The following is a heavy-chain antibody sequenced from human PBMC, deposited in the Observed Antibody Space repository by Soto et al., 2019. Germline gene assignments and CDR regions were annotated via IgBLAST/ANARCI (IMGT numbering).Heavy chain of an antibody. CDR2: IYPGDSDT. V-gene: IGHV5-51*01. CDR1: GYSFTSYW. J-gene: IGHJ3*02. CDR3: ASPGIAVAGIEAFDI. D-gene: IGHD6-19*01. Sequence: ASVKVSCKGSGYSFTSYWIGWVRQMPGKGLEWMGIIYPGDSDTRYSPSFQGQVTISADKSISTAYLQWSSLKASDTAMYYCASPGIAVAGIEAFDIWGQGTMVTVSS.